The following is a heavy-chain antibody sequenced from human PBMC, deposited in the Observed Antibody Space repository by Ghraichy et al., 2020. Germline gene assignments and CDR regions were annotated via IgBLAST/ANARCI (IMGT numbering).Heavy chain of an antibody. CDR3: ARGVAVAGYYWYFDL. V-gene: IGHV1-69*13. CDR1: GGTFSSYA. D-gene: IGHD6-19*01. Sequence: SVKVSCKASGGTFSSYAISWVRQAPGQGLEWMGGIIPIFGTANYAQKFQGRVTITADESTSTAYMELSSLRSEDTAVYYCARGVAVAGYYWYFDLWGRGTLVTVSS. CDR2: IIPIFGTA. J-gene: IGHJ2*01.